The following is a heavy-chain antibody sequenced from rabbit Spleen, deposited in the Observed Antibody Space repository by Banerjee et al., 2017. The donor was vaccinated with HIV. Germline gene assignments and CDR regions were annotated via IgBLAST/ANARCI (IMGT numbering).Heavy chain of an antibody. CDR3: ARGGTVDGGGSYAYFFGL. J-gene: IGHJ6*01. V-gene: IGHV1S45*01. CDR2: IPIGGGSI. CDR1: GFSFNNNYW. D-gene: IGHD1-1*01. Sequence: QQQLVESGGGLVKPGASLTLTCKASGFSFNNNYWMCWVRQAPGKGLEWIACIPIGGGSIYYASWAKGRFTISKISSTTVTLQMTSLTAADTATYFCARGGTVDGGGSYAYFFGLWGPGTLVTVS.